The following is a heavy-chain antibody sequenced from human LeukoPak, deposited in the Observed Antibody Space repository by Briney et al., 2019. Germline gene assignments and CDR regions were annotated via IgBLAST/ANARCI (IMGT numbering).Heavy chain of an antibody. CDR2: INPNSGGT. Sequence: ASVKVSCKASGYTFTGYYMHWVRQAPGQGLEWMGQINPNSGGTNYAQKFQGRVTMTRDTSISTAYMELSRLRSDDTAVYYCARDFPYIVVVPAAPDYWGQGTLVTVSS. D-gene: IGHD2-2*01. CDR3: ARDFPYIVVVPAAPDY. V-gene: IGHV1-2*06. J-gene: IGHJ4*02. CDR1: GYTFTGYY.